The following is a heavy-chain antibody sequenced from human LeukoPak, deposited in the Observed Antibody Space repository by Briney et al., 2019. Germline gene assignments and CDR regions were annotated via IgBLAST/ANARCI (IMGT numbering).Heavy chain of an antibody. CDR3: ASGSYNYFDY. Sequence: SETLPLTCAVYGGSFSGYYWSWIRQPPGKGLEWIGEIKHSGSTNYNPSLKSRVTISVDTSKNQFSLKLSSVTAADTAVYYCASGSYNYFDYWGQGTLVTVSS. CDR2: IKHSGST. V-gene: IGHV4-34*01. J-gene: IGHJ4*02. CDR1: GGSFSGYY. D-gene: IGHD1-26*01.